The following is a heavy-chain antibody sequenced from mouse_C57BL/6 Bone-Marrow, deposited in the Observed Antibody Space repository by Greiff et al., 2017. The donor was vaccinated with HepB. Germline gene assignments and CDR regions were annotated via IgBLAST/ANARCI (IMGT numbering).Heavy chain of an antibody. Sequence: EVQLQQSGPELVKPGASVKISCKASGYSFTGYYMNWVKQSPEKSLEWIGEINPSTGGTTYNQKFKAKATLTVDKSSSTAYMQLKSLTSEDSAVYYCARRNYGYDGYWGQGTTLTVSS. CDR3: ARRNYGYDGY. J-gene: IGHJ2*01. CDR1: GYSFTGYY. CDR2: INPSTGGT. D-gene: IGHD2-2*01. V-gene: IGHV1-42*01.